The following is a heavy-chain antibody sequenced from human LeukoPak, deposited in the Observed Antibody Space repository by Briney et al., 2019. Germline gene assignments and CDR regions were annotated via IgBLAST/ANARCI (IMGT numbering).Heavy chain of an antibody. V-gene: IGHV4-39*01. D-gene: IGHD5-18*01. Sequence: SETLSLTCNVSGDSISSTNYYWGWIRQPPGKGLEWIGDIYYSGSTYYNPSLKSRVTISVDTSKNQFSLHLNSVTAADTAVYYCARRRGYSSAYDYWGQGMLVTVSS. CDR1: GDSISSTNYY. CDR3: ARRRGYSSAYDY. J-gene: IGHJ4*02. CDR2: IYYSGST.